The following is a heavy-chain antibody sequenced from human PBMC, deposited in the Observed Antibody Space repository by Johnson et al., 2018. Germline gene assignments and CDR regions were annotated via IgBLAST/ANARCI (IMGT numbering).Heavy chain of an antibody. J-gene: IGHJ6*02. CDR2: IYYSGST. V-gene: IGHV4-59*01. D-gene: IGHD3-10*01. CDR1: GGSISSYY. CDR3: ARAGFGELLVWANYYYGMDV. Sequence: QVQLQESGPGLVKPSETLSLTCTVSGGSISSYYWSWIRQPPGKGLEWIGYIYYSGSTNYNPSLKSRVTMSVDTSKNQFSLKLSSVTAADTAVYYRARAGFGELLVWANYYYGMDVWGQGTTVTVSS.